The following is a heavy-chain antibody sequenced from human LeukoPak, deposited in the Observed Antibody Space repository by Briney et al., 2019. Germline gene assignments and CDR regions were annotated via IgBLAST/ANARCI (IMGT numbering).Heavy chain of an antibody. Sequence: SVKVSCKASGYTFTSYDISWVRQAPGQGLEWMGRIIPILGIANYAQKFQGRVTITADKSTSTAYMELSSLRSEDTAVYYCARGTTVTTHFDYWGQGTLVTVSS. D-gene: IGHD4-17*01. J-gene: IGHJ4*02. CDR1: GYTFTSYD. V-gene: IGHV1-69*04. CDR3: ARGTTVTTHFDY. CDR2: IIPILGIA.